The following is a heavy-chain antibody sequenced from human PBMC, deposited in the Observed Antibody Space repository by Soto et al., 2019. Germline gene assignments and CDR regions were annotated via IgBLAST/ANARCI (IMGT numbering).Heavy chain of an antibody. CDR2: IYPGDSDT. J-gene: IGHJ6*02. D-gene: IGHD3-16*01. CDR3: ARAPKVFAEYYYYGMDV. CDR1: GYSFTSYW. V-gene: IGHV5-51*01. Sequence: GESLKISCKGSGYSFTSYWIGWVRQMPGKGLEWMGIIYPGDSDTRYSPSFQGQVTISADKSISTAYLQWSSLKASDTAMYYCARAPKVFAEYYYYGMDVWGQGTTVTVSS.